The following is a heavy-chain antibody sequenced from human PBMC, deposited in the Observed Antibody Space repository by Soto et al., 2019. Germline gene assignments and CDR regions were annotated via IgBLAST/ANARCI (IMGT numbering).Heavy chain of an antibody. CDR1: GGSIISGGYY. CDR2: IYYSGST. CDR3: ARLYYYGSGSYYHNWFDP. V-gene: IGHV4-31*03. Sequence: SETLSLTCTVSGGSIISGGYYWIWIRQHPGKGLEWIGYIYYSGSTYYNPSLKSRVTISVDTSKNQFSLKLSSVTAADTAVYYCARLYYYGSGSYYHNWFDPWGQGTLVTVSS. D-gene: IGHD3-10*01. J-gene: IGHJ5*02.